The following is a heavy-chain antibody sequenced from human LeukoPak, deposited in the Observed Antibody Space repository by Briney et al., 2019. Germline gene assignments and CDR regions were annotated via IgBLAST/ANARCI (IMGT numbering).Heavy chain of an antibody. CDR1: GGSFSGYY. CDR3: ARNAGTTRYYYGSGSSNWFDP. Sequence: PSETLSLTCAVYGGSFSGYYWSWIRQPPGKGLEWIGEINHSGSTNYNPSLKSRVTISVDTSKNQFSLKLSSVTAADTAVYHCARNAGTTRYYYGSGSSNWFDPWGQGTLVTVSS. CDR2: INHSGST. D-gene: IGHD3-10*01. J-gene: IGHJ5*02. V-gene: IGHV4-34*01.